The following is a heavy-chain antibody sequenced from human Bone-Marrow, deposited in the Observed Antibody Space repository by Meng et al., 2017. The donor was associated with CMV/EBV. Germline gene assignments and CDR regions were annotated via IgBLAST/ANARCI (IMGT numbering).Heavy chain of an antibody. CDR1: GVSLSTSGVG. J-gene: IGHJ5*02. V-gene: IGHV2-5*01. CDR2: IYWNDDK. D-gene: IGHD4-11*01. Sequence: SGVSLSTSGVGVVWIRQPAGKALEWLALIYWNDDKRYSSSLKSRLTITKETSKNQVVLTMTDVDPVDTGTYYCAHFMTTVTTGWFDPWGQGILVTVSS. CDR3: AHFMTTVTTGWFDP.